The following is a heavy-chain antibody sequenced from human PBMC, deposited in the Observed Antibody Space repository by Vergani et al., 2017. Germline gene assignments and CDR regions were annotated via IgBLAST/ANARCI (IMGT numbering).Heavy chain of an antibody. CDR3: ARDVDTAMVYYYYYGMDV. J-gene: IGHJ6*02. CDR2: ISSSSSYI. V-gene: IGHV3-21*01. D-gene: IGHD5-18*01. Sequence: WVLSISSSSSYIYYADSVKGRFTISGDNAKNSLYLQMNSLRAEDTAVYYCARDVDTAMVYYYYYGMDVWGQGTTVTVSS.